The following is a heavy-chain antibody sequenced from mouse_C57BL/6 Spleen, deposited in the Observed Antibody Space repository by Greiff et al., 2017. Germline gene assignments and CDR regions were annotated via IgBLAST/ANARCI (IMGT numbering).Heavy chain of an antibody. Sequence: VKLMESGAELVKPGASVKLSCKASGYTFTEYTIHWVKQRSGQGLEWIGWFYPGSGSIKYNEKFKDKATLTADKSSSTVYMELSRLTSEDSAVYFCARHEEGEYYFDYWGQGTTLTVSS. CDR1: GYTFTEYT. V-gene: IGHV1-62-2*01. CDR2: FYPGSGSI. CDR3: ARHEEGEYYFDY. J-gene: IGHJ2*01.